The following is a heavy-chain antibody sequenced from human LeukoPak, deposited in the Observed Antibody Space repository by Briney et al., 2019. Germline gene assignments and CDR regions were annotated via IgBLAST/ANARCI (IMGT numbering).Heavy chain of an antibody. CDR1: GGSISNSFYY. V-gene: IGHV4-39*01. CDR2: IIYSGST. D-gene: IGHD2-2*01. J-gene: IGHJ4*02. CDR3: ASLGRYCSSTSCYGVDY. Sequence: SETLSLTCTVSGGSISNSFYYWGWIRQPPGKGLEWIGGIIYSGSTYYNPSLKSRVTISVDTSKSQFSLKLSSVTAADTAVYYRASLGRYCSSTSCYGVDYWGQGTLVTVSS.